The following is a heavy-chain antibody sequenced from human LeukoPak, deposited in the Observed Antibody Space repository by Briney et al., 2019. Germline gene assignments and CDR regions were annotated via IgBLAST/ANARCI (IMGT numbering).Heavy chain of an antibody. Sequence: SETLSLTCRVSGGSICRSSYFWGWIRQPPGKGPEWIGSIYYSGSAYYNPSLRRRVTISVDTSKNQFSLKFSSVTAADTAIYYCARVFEMATIRKLYYFDHWGQGTLVTVSS. CDR1: GGSICRSSYF. V-gene: IGHV4-39*01. CDR3: ARVFEMATIRKLYYFDH. CDR2: IYYSGSA. D-gene: IGHD5-24*01. J-gene: IGHJ4*02.